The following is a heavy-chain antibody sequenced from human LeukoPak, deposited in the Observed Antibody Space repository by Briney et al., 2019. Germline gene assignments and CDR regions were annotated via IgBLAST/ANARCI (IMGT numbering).Heavy chain of an antibody. CDR3: AKVAAAASDY. D-gene: IGHD6-13*01. J-gene: IGHJ4*02. Sequence: GGSLRLSCVVPGFTFSSYAMSWVRQAPGKGLEWVSAISGSGGSTYYADSVKGRFTISRDNSKNTLYLQMNSLRAEDTAVYYCAKVAAAASDYWGQGTLVTVSS. CDR1: GFTFSSYA. CDR2: ISGSGGST. V-gene: IGHV3-23*01.